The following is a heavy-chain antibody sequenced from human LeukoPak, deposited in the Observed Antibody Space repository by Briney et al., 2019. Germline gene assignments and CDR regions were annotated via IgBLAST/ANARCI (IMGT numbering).Heavy chain of an antibody. CDR2: IHYSGST. Sequence: SETLSLTCTVSGGSINSGDYFWSWIRQPPGKGLEWIGHIHYSGSTYYNPPLKSRVTISVDMSKNQFSLKLSSVTAADTAMYYCVRAPRRGLAATYGFDYWGQGTLVTVSS. CDR1: GGSINSGDYF. J-gene: IGHJ4*02. V-gene: IGHV4-30-4*01. D-gene: IGHD3-16*01. CDR3: VRAPRRGLAATYGFDY.